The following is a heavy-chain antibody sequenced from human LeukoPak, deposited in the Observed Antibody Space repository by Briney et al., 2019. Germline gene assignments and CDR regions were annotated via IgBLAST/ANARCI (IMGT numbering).Heavy chain of an antibody. CDR1: GYTFTGYY. Sequence: ASVKVSCKASGYTFTGYYMHWVRRAPGQGLEWMGWINPNSGGTNYAQKFQGRVTMTRDTSISTAYMELSRLRSDDTAVYYCAGDKYYYDSSGYLPFDYWGQGTLVTVSS. V-gene: IGHV1-2*02. D-gene: IGHD3-22*01. CDR2: INPNSGGT. J-gene: IGHJ4*02. CDR3: AGDKYYYDSSGYLPFDY.